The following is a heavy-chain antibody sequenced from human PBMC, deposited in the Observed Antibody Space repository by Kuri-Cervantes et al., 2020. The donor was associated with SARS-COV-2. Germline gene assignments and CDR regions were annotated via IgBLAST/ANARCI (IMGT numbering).Heavy chain of an antibody. V-gene: IGHV3-74*01. Sequence: GESLKISCAAPGFTFDDYAMHWVRQAPGKGLEWVSRINPDGSCTNNADSVEGRFTLSRDNAKNMLFLQMNSLRAEDTAVYYCVRDGDHWNFDYWGQGTLVTVSS. D-gene: IGHD1-1*01. J-gene: IGHJ4*02. CDR1: GFTFDDYA. CDR3: VRDGDHWNFDY. CDR2: INPDGSCT.